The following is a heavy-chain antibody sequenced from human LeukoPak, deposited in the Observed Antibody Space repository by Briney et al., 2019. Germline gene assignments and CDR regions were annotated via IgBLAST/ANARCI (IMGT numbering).Heavy chain of an antibody. CDR1: GYTFTDYY. CDR2: INPNSGGA. J-gene: IGHJ3*02. Sequence: GASVKVSCKASGYTFTDYYIHWVRQAPGQGLEWRGWINPNSGGADYAQKFHDRVTMTRGTSISTAYMELSSLRSDDTAVYYCARGAAVGTTDDTFDIWGQGTMVTVSS. D-gene: IGHD6-13*01. V-gene: IGHV1-2*02. CDR3: ARGAAVGTTDDTFDI.